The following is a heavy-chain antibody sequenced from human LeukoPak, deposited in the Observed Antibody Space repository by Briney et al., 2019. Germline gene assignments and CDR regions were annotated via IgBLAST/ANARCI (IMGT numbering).Heavy chain of an antibody. CDR3: ARGAARPGYFDY. Sequence: GGSLRLSCAASGFTFDDYAMHWVRPAPGKGLEWVSGISWNSGSIGYADSVKGRLTISRDNAKNSLYLQMNSLRAEDTAVYYCARGAARPGYFDYWGQGTLVTVSS. D-gene: IGHD6-6*01. CDR1: GFTFDDYA. CDR2: ISWNSGSI. J-gene: IGHJ4*02. V-gene: IGHV3-9*01.